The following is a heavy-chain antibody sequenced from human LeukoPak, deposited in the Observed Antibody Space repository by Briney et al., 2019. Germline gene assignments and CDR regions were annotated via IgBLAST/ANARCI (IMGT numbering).Heavy chain of an antibody. CDR1: GGSISSSSYY. J-gene: IGHJ3*02. CDR2: TYYSGST. V-gene: IGHV4-39*01. CDR3: ARRRWELSAFDI. Sequence: SETLSLTCTVSGGSISSSSYYWGWIRQPPGKGLEWIGSTYYSGSTYYNPSLKSRVTISVDTSKNQFSLKLSSVTAADTAVYYCARRRWELSAFDIWGQGTMVTVSS. D-gene: IGHD1-26*01.